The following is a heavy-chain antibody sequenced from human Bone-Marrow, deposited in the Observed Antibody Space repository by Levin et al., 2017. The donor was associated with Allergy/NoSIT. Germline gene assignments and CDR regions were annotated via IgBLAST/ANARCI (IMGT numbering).Heavy chain of an antibody. J-gene: IGHJ6*03. Sequence: SETLSLTCAVSGGSFGGYFWTWIRQTPGKGLEWIGEINHSGSITYNPSLKSRVTMSVDTSKKQFSLNSTSVTAADTAVYYCVREYYYGSASYVTKPYMDVWGKGTTVTVSS. CDR3: VREYYYGSASYVTKPYMDV. CDR1: GGSFGGYF. D-gene: IGHD3-10*01. V-gene: IGHV4-34*01. CDR2: INHSGSI.